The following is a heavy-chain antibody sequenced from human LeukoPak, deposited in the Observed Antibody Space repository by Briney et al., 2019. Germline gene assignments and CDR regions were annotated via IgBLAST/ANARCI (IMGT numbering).Heavy chain of an antibody. D-gene: IGHD1-26*01. V-gene: IGHV3-23*01. Sequence: QTGGPLRLSCAASGFTFSSYAMNWVRQAPGKGLEWVSTISGSGGSTYYADSVKGRFTISRDNSKNTLYLQMNSLRDEDTAVYYCAKDGYSDTWYHFDYWGQGTLVTVSS. CDR3: AKDGYSDTWYHFDY. CDR2: ISGSGGST. CDR1: GFTFSSYA. J-gene: IGHJ4*02.